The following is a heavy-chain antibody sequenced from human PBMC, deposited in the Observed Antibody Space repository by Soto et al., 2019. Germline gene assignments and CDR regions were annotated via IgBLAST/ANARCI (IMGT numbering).Heavy chain of an antibody. Sequence: GGSLRLSCAASGFTFSSYGMHWVRQAPGKGLEWVAVIWYDGSNKYYADSVKGRFTISRDNSKNTLYLQMNSLRAEDTAVYYCARQDSKIVVVPAAMEEIMDVWGQGTTVTVSS. CDR2: IWYDGSNK. J-gene: IGHJ6*02. D-gene: IGHD2-2*01. V-gene: IGHV3-33*01. CDR3: ARQDSKIVVVPAAMEEIMDV. CDR1: GFTFSSYG.